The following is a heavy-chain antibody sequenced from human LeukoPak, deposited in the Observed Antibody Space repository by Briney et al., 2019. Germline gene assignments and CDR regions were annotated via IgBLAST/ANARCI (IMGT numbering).Heavy chain of an antibody. CDR3: ARDGIAVAGHPILDYGMDV. CDR2: ISWNSGSI. V-gene: IGHV3-9*01. Sequence: GGSLRLSCAASGFTFDDYAMHWVRQAPGKGLEWVSGISWNSGSIGYADSVKGRFTISRDNAKNSLYLQMNSLRAEDTAVYYCARDGIAVAGHPILDYGMDVWGQGTTVTVSS. CDR1: GFTFDDYA. D-gene: IGHD6-19*01. J-gene: IGHJ6*02.